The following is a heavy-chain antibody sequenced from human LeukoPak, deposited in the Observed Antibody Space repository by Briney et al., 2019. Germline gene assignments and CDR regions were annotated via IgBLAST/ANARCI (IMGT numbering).Heavy chain of an antibody. CDR1: GYTFTSYG. V-gene: IGHV1-69*05. CDR2: IIPIFGTA. Sequence: GASVKVSCKTSGYTFTSYGITWVRRAPGQGLEWMGGIIPIFGTANYAQKFQGRVTITTDESTSTAYMELSSLRSEDTAVYYCATYSSSSSWYPSWGQGTLVTVSS. J-gene: IGHJ4*02. CDR3: ATYSSSSSWYPS. D-gene: IGHD6-13*01.